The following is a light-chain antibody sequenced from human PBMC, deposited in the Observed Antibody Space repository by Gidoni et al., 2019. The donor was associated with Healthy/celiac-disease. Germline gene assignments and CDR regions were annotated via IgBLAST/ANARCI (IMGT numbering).Light chain of an antibody. Sequence: SYELTQPPSVSVSPGQTASITCSGDKLGDKYACWYQQKPGQSPELVIYQDSKRPSGIPERFSGSNSGNTATLTISGTQAMDEADYYCQAWDSSTEDVVFGGGTKLTVL. V-gene: IGLV3-1*01. CDR2: QDS. CDR3: QAWDSSTEDVV. J-gene: IGLJ2*01. CDR1: KLGDKY.